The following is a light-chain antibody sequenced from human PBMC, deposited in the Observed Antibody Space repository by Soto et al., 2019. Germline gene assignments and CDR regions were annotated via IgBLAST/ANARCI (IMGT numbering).Light chain of an antibody. CDR1: QSVSSSY. CDR3: KQYGNSPLT. V-gene: IGKV3-20*01. CDR2: GAS. J-gene: IGKJ4*01. Sequence: EIVLKNSPGTLSLSLRESTPLSGPASQSVSSSYLAWYQQRPGQAPRLLIYGASNRATGIPDRFSGSGSGTDFTLTISRLEPEDFAVYFCKQYGNSPLTVGGGNKVDIK.